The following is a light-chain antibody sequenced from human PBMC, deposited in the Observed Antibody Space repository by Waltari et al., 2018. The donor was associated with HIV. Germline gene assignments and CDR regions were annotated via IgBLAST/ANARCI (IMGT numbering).Light chain of an antibody. CDR1: SSDVGGYNY. V-gene: IGLV2-14*01. CDR3: SSYTSDYTYV. J-gene: IGLJ1*01. CDR2: EVS. Sequence: QSALTQPASVSGSPGQPITISCTGTSSDVGGYNYVSWYQHHPGQAPKLLIYEVSNRPAGVSNRFSGSKSDNTASLTISGLQAEDEADYYCSSYTSDYTYVFGSGTEVTVL.